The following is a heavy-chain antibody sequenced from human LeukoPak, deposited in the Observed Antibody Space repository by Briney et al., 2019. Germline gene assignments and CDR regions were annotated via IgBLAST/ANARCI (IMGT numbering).Heavy chain of an antibody. J-gene: IGHJ3*02. V-gene: IGHV3-74*01. CDR3: ARWFDYGGNAHAFDI. Sequence: GGSLRLSCAASGFTFSSYWMHWVRQAPGKGLVWVSRINSDGSSTSYADSVKGRFTISRDNAKNTLYLQMNSLRAEDTAVYYCARWFDYGGNAHAFDIWGQGTMVTVSS. CDR2: INSDGSST. D-gene: IGHD4-23*01. CDR1: GFTFSSYW.